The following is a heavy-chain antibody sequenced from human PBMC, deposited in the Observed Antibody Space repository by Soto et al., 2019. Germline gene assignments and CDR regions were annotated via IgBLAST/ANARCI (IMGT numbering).Heavy chain of an antibody. CDR1: GFTFSSYS. J-gene: IGHJ4*02. Sequence: EVQLVESGGGLVQPGGSLRLSCAASGFTFSSYSMKWVRQAPVKGLEWVSYFSSSSSTIYYADSVKGRFTISRDNAKNTLYLQMNSLRDEDTAVYYCARERYPFDYWGQGTLVTVSS. CDR2: FSSSSSTI. D-gene: IGHD1-26*01. V-gene: IGHV3-48*02. CDR3: ARERYPFDY.